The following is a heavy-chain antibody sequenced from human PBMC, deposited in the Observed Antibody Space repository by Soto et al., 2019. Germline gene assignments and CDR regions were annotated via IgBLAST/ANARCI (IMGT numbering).Heavy chain of an antibody. J-gene: IGHJ3*02. D-gene: IGHD3-22*01. CDR1: GASVSSGSYS. Sequence: HSDTLALSCAVSGASVSSGSYSLSWIRQPPGKGLEWIGFYFQGGDAYYNPSLESRVTISVDRSKNQFSLKLRSVTAADTAVYYCARLDYQSSGSYAFDIWGQGTKVTVS. V-gene: IGHV4-30-2*01. CDR3: ARLDYQSSGSYAFDI. CDR2: YFQGGDA.